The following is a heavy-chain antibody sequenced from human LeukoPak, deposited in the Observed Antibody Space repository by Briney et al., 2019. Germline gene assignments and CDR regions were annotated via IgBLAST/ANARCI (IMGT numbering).Heavy chain of an antibody. Sequence: SETLSLTCAVYGGSFSGYYWSWIRQSPGKGLEWIGEINHSGSTNYNPSLKSRVTISVDTSKNQFSLKLSSVTAADTAVYYCAGEPRPYDAFDIWGQGTMVTVSS. CDR1: GGSFSGYY. CDR2: INHSGST. D-gene: IGHD1-14*01. J-gene: IGHJ3*02. V-gene: IGHV4-34*01. CDR3: AGEPRPYDAFDI.